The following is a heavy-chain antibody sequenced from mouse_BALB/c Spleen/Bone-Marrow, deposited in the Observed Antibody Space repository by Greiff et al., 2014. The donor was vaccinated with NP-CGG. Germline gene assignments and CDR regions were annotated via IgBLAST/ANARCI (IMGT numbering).Heavy chain of an antibody. V-gene: IGHV1-67*01. J-gene: IGHJ4*01. CDR2: ISGYYGDA. Sequence: QVQLQQSGAELVRPGVSVKISCKGSGYTFTDYAIHWVKQSHAKSLEWIGLISGYYGDAIYNQKFKGKATMTVDKSSRTAYMDLARLTSEDSAIYYCARSGKVRNAMDYWGQGTSVIVSS. CDR1: GYTFTDYA. D-gene: IGHD2-14*01. CDR3: ARSGKVRNAMDY.